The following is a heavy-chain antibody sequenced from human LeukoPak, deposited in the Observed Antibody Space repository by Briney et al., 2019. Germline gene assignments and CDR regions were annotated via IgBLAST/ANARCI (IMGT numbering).Heavy chain of an antibody. CDR1: GGSISSGDYY. CDR3: ARAVVGSTSFYYYYYYMDV. CDR2: IYYSGST. D-gene: IGHD2-2*01. Sequence: SETLSLTYTVSGGSISSGDYYWSWIRQPPGKGLEWIGYIYYSGSTYYNPSLKSRVTISVDTSKNQFSLKLSSVTAADTAVYYCARAVVGSTSFYYYYYYMDVWGKGTTVTVSS. V-gene: IGHV4-30-4*08. J-gene: IGHJ6*03.